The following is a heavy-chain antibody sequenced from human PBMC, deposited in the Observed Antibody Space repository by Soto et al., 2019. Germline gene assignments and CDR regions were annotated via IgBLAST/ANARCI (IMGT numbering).Heavy chain of an antibody. CDR1: GFLFANFG. Sequence: GGPLKLSFTASGFLFANFGMSWVRPAPGKGLEWISSISGSGFKKYYADSVKGRFTISRDNSKSTVYLELNNLSAEDTAVYHCAKNQGVELVPLATVDWFDPWGQGSVVTVSS. CDR2: ISGSGFKK. CDR3: AKNQGVELVPLATVDWFDP. D-gene: IGHD1-26*01. V-gene: IGHV3-23*01. J-gene: IGHJ5*02.